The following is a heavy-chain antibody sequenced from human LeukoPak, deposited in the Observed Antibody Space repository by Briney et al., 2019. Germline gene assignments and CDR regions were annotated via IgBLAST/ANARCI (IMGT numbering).Heavy chain of an antibody. V-gene: IGHV2-5*02. D-gene: IGHD4-23*01. CDR3: AHRDITTVVNNWFDP. CDR1: GFSLSTSGVG. J-gene: IGHJ5*02. Sequence: SGPTLVNPTQTLTLTCTFSGFSLSTSGVGVGWIRQPPGKALKWLALIYWDDDKRYSPSLKNRLTITKDTSKNQVVLTMTNMDPVDTATYYCAHRDITTVVNNWFDPWGQGTLVTVSS. CDR2: IYWDDDK.